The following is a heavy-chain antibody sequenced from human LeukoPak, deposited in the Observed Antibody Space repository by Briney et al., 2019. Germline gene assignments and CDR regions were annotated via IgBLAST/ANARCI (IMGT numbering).Heavy chain of an antibody. CDR1: GFTFSSYS. J-gene: IGHJ4*02. Sequence: GGSLRLSCAASGFTFSSYSMNWVRQAPGKGLEWVSSISSSSSYIYYADSVKGRFTISRDNAKNSLYLQMNSLRAEDTALYYCAMSIAAAGTQFDYWGQGTLVTVSS. V-gene: IGHV3-21*04. D-gene: IGHD6-13*01. CDR3: AMSIAAAGTQFDY. CDR2: ISSSSSYI.